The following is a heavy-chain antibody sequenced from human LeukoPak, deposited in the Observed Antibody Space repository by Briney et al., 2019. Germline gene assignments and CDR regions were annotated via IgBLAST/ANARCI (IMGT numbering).Heavy chain of an antibody. V-gene: IGHV1-2*02. J-gene: IGHJ6*03. D-gene: IGHD6-13*01. CDR3: ARGIARDRYYYYYMDV. Sequence: GASVKVSCKASGSTFTDYYMHWVRQAPGQGLEWMGWINPNSGGTKFAQKFQGRVTMTRDTSISTAYMELNRLRSDDTAVYYCARGIARDRYYYYYMDVWGKGTTVTVSS. CDR1: GSTFTDYY. CDR2: INPNSGGT.